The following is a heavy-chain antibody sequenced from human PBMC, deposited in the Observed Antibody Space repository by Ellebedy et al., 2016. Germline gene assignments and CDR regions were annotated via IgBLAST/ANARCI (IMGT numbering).Heavy chain of an antibody. V-gene: IGHV1-2*02. D-gene: IGHD2-2*01. Sequence: ASVKVSCXASGYTFSRYHLSWVRQAPGQGLEWMGWISPYSGGTEYAQKFQGRVAMTRDTSISTAFMELSRLRSDDTAVYYCARERSRGMDVWGQGTTVTVSS. CDR3: ARERSRGMDV. CDR2: ISPYSGGT. J-gene: IGHJ6*02. CDR1: GYTFSRYH.